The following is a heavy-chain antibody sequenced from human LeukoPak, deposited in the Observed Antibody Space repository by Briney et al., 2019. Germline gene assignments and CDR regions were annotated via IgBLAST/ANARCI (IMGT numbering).Heavy chain of an antibody. CDR2: ISYDGSDT. CDR3: ARNPGVGSSWYRLHY. Sequence: GGSLRLSCAASGFTFSNHAMDWVRQAPGKGLEWVAVISYDGSDTYYADSVKGRFTISRDNSKSTLYLQMNSLRVDDTAVYYCARNPGVGSSWYRLHYWGQGTLVTVSS. CDR1: GFTFSNHA. V-gene: IGHV3-30-3*01. J-gene: IGHJ4*02. D-gene: IGHD6-13*01.